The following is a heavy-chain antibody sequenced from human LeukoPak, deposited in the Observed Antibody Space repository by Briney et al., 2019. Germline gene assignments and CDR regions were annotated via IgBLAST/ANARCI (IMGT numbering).Heavy chain of an antibody. CDR1: GYTFTGYY. Sequence: ASVKVSCKASGYTFTGYYMHWVRQAPGQGLEWMGWINPNSGGTNYAQKFQGRVTMTRDTSISTAYMELRSLRSDDTAVYYCARAGVVITPNNWFDPWGQGTLVTVSS. D-gene: IGHD3-3*01. CDR3: ARAGVVITPNNWFDP. CDR2: INPNSGGT. J-gene: IGHJ5*02. V-gene: IGHV1-2*02.